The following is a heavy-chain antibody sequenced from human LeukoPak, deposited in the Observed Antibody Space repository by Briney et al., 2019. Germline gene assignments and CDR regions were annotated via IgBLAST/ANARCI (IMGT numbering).Heavy chain of an antibody. CDR1: GFTFDDYA. CDR2: ICWKSGSI. V-gene: IGHV3-9*01. D-gene: IGHD2-2*01. CDR3: AKALSYQLPSYGMDV. J-gene: IGHJ6*02. Sequence: PGRSLRLSCAASGFTFDDYAMHWVRQAPGKGLEWVSGICWKSGSIGYADSVKGRFTISRDNAKNSLYLQMNSLRAEDTALYYCAKALSYQLPSYGMDVWGQGTTVTVSS.